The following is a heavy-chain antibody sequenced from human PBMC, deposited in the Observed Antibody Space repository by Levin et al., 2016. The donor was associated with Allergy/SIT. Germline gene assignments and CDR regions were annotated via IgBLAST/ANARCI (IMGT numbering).Heavy chain of an antibody. D-gene: IGHD4-23*01. CDR3: ARMPRRWTFDY. J-gene: IGHJ4*02. Sequence: WIRQPPGKALEWLALIDWDDDKYYSTSLKTRLTISKDTSKNQVVLTMTNMDPVDTATYYCARMPRRWTFDYWGQGTLVTVSS. V-gene: IGHV2-70*01. CDR2: IDWDDDK.